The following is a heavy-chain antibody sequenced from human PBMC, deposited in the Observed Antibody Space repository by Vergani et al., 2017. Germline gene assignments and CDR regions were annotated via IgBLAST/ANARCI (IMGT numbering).Heavy chain of an antibody. Sequence: EVQLVESGGGLVQPGGSLRLSCSASGFTFSSYAMHWVRQAPGKGLEYVSAISSNGGSTYYADSVKGRFTISGDNSNNTPYLQMSRQRAEDTAVYYCVKDGEEALHDFDYWGQGTLVTVSS. V-gene: IGHV3-64D*06. D-gene: IGHD3-10*01. CDR3: VKDGEEALHDFDY. CDR1: GFTFSSYA. J-gene: IGHJ4*02. CDR2: ISSNGGST.